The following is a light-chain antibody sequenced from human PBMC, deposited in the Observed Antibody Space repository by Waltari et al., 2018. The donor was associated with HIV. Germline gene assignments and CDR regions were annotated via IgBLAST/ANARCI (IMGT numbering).Light chain of an antibody. Sequence: QSALTQPPSASGSPGQSVTIHSTGTSSDVGGSQYLSWYQQHPGKAPTLMIYEVNKRPSGVPDRFSGSKSANTASLTVSGLQADDEADYYCNSYAGSNNWVFGGGTKLTVL. CDR2: EVN. V-gene: IGLV2-8*01. J-gene: IGLJ3*02. CDR1: SSDVGGSQY. CDR3: NSYAGSNNWV.